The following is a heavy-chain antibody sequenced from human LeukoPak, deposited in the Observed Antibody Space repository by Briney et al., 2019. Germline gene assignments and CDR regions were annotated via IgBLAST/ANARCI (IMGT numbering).Heavy chain of an antibody. CDR1: GGSISSYY. V-gene: IGHV4-59*08. J-gene: IGHJ4*02. CDR2: IYYSGST. D-gene: IGHD3-3*01. Sequence: PSETLSLTCTVSGGSISSYYWSWIRQPPGKGLECIGYIYYSGSTNYNPSLKSRVTISVDTSRNQFSLKLNSVTAADTAVYYCASLTYEYYFDYWGQGTLVTVSS. CDR3: ASLTYEYYFDY.